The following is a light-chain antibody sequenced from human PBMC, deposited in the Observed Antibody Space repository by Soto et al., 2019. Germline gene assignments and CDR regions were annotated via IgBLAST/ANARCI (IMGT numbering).Light chain of an antibody. V-gene: IGLV2-14*03. J-gene: IGLJ3*02. CDR1: SSDVGDFYY. CDR2: ELS. CDR3: SSYTLSNTLV. Sequence: QSALAQSASVSGSPGQSITIACTAVSSDVGDFYYVSWYHQPPGKAPRLLIYELSKRPSGVSYRFSAFKSANTASLTISELQADDEGDYYCSSYTLSNTLVFGGGTKLTVL.